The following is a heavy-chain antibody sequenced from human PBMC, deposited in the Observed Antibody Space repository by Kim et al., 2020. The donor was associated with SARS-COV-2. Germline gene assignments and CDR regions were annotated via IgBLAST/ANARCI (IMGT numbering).Heavy chain of an antibody. D-gene: IGHD1-26*01. CDR2: ISYEGSTQ. J-gene: IGHJ5*02. CDR3: ARNLVGDTDLGP. CDR1: GFNFSSHV. Sequence: GGSLRLSCAASGFNFSSHVMPWVRQAPGKGLEWVALISYEGSTQKYTDSVKGRFTVSRDNSKNTRVLQMNSLRPEDTVVYYCARNLVGDTDLGPWGQGTLFTVSS. V-gene: IGHV3-30*03.